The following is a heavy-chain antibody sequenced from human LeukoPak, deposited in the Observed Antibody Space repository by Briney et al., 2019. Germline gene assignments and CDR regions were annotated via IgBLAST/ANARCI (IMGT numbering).Heavy chain of an antibody. V-gene: IGHV4-34*01. D-gene: IGHD2-2*01. J-gene: IGHJ4*02. CDR2: INHSGST. CDR3: ALPGYQTPLRY. Sequence: PSETLSLTCAVYGGSFSGYYWSWIRQPPGKGLEWIGEINHSGSTNYNPSLESRVTISVDTSKNQFSLKLSSVTAADTAVYYCALPGYQTPLRYWGQGTLVTVSS. CDR1: GGSFSGYY.